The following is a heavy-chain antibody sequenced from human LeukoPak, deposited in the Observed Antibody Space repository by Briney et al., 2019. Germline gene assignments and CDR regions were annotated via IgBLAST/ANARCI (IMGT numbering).Heavy chain of an antibody. CDR1: GGSISSGGYY. CDR2: IYYSGST. V-gene: IGHV4-31*03. D-gene: IGHD3-10*01. CDR3: AREHGVLLWFGELWGAFDI. J-gene: IGHJ3*02. Sequence: PSETLSLTCSVSGGSISSGGYYWSWIRQHPGKGLEWIGYIYYSGSTYYNPSLKSRVTISVDTSKNQFSLKLSSVTAADTAVYYCAREHGVLLWFGELWGAFDIWGQGTMLTVSS.